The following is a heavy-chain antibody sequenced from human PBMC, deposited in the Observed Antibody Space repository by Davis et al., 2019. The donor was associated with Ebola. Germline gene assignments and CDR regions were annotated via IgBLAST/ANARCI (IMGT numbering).Heavy chain of an antibody. Sequence: MPSETLSLTCTVSGYSISSGCYWGWIRQPAGKGLEWIGSIYHSGSTYYNVSLKSRVTISVDTSKNQFSLRLSSVTAADTAVYYCAREGQSNRAVAVYWGQGTLVTVSS. V-gene: IGHV4-38-2*02. CDR1: GYSISSGCY. CDR2: IYHSGST. D-gene: IGHD6-19*01. CDR3: AREGQSNRAVAVY. J-gene: IGHJ4*02.